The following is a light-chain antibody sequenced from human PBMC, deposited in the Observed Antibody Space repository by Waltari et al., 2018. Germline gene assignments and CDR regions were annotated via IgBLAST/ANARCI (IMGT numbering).Light chain of an antibody. V-gene: IGKV3-15*01. Sequence: EIVMTQSPAILSVSPGEGSTLSCRASQIVGSSLAWYQQKPGQAPRLLIVGASTRATGIPARFSGSGSGTEFTLSITSLQSEDSALYFCQHYNKLPLTFGGGTKVEIK. J-gene: IGKJ4*01. CDR2: GAS. CDR3: QHYNKLPLT. CDR1: QIVGSS.